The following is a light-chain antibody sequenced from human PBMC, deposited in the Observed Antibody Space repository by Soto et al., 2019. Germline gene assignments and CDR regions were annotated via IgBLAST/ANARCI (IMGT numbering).Light chain of an antibody. CDR3: QQYGSSRWT. CDR1: QSVSSSY. Sequence: EVGLYQSPGTLSLSPGERATLSCRASQSVSSSYLAWYQQKPGQAPRLLIYGASSRATGIPDRFSGSGSGTDFTLTISRLEPEDFAVYYCQQYGSSRWTFGQGGKVDVK. V-gene: IGKV3-20*01. CDR2: GAS. J-gene: IGKJ1*01.